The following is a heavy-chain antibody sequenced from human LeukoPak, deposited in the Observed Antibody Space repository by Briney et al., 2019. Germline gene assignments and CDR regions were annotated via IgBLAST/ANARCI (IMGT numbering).Heavy chain of an antibody. J-gene: IGHJ4*02. D-gene: IGHD3-16*01. CDR2: ISSSSSYI. CDR3: ARFLGATRNFDY. CDR1: GFTFSSYS. Sequence: GGSLRLSCAASGFTFSSYSMNWVRQAPGKGLEWVSSISSSSSYIYYADSVKGRFTISRDNPKNSLYLQMNSLRAEDTAVYYCARFLGATRNFDYWGQGTLVTVSS. V-gene: IGHV3-21*01.